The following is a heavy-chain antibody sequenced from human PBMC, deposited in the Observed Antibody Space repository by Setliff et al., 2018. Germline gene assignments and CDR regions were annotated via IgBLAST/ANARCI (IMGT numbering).Heavy chain of an antibody. CDR3: ARDRWKVIVNRGDDAFDL. CDR1: RFTFSNYW. CDR2: IKEDGSEK. Sequence: PGESLKISCAASRFTFSNYWMSWVRQAPGKGLEWVANIKEDGSEKYYVDSVKGRFTISRDNAKNSLDLQMNNLRDEDTAVYYCARDRWKVIVNRGDDAFDLWGQGTMVTVSS. J-gene: IGHJ3*01. D-gene: IGHD3-22*01. V-gene: IGHV3-7*01.